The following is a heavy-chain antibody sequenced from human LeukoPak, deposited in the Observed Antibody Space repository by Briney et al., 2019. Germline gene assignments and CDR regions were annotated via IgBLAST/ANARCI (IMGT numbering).Heavy chain of an antibody. CDR2: INPDGNKK. V-gene: IGHV3-7*01. CDR1: GFTFGNSW. Sequence: HSGGSLRLSCAASGFTFGNSWMDWVRQAPGKGLEWVASINPDGNKKYSADSVKGRFTISRDNAENSLYLQMNSLRVEDTAFYYCARDLAYSRLDYWGQGMLVTVSS. D-gene: IGHD5-18*01. CDR3: ARDLAYSRLDY. J-gene: IGHJ4*02.